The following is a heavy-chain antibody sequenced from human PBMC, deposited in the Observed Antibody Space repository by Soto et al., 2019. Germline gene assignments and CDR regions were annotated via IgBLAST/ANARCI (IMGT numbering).Heavy chain of an antibody. CDR3: ARDFLPRSLGEVSFSWFDP. J-gene: IGHJ5*02. V-gene: IGHV1-69*06. CDR2: IIPIFGTA. D-gene: IGHD3-16*02. Sequence: RASVKVSCKASGGTFSSYAISWVRQAPGQGLEWMGGIIPIFGTANYAQKFQGRVTITADKSTSTAYMELSSLRSEDTAVYYCARDFLPRSLGEVSFSWFDPWGQGTLVTVSS. CDR1: GGTFSSYA.